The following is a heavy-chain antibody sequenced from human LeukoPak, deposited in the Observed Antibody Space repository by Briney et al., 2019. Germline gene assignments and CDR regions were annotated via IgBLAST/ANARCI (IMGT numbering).Heavy chain of an antibody. CDR2: IKQDGSDK. D-gene: IGHD6-6*01. Sequence: GGSLRLSCAASGFTFTHFWMSWVRQAPGKGLEWVANIKQDGSDKYYVDSVKGRFTISRDNAKNSLYLQMNSLRAADTALFYCARDSGYSSSSGFDYWGQGTLVTVSS. CDR1: GFTFTHFW. J-gene: IGHJ4*02. CDR3: ARDSGYSSSSGFDY. V-gene: IGHV3-7*01.